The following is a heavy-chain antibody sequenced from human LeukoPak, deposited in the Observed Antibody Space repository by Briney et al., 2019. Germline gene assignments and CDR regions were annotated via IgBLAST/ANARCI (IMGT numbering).Heavy chain of an antibody. CDR1: GGSTSNYY. Sequence: SETLSLTCTVSGGSTSNYYCTWLRQSAGKGLEWIGRIHTSGSTNYNPSLKSRVSMSVDTSKNQFSLKLSSVTAADTAVYYCARDPEGHGYYFDYWGQGALVTVSS. J-gene: IGHJ4*02. D-gene: IGHD3-3*01. CDR3: ARDPEGHGYYFDY. CDR2: IHTSGST. V-gene: IGHV4-4*07.